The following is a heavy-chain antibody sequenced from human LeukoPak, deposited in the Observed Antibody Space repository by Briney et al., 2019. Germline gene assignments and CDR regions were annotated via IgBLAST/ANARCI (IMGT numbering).Heavy chain of an antibody. CDR2: IYYSGST. J-gene: IGHJ4*02. CDR1: GGSISSSSYY. CDR3: ASGYDYVWGSYRLDY. D-gene: IGHD3-16*02. V-gene: IGHV4-39*07. Sequence: SETLSLTCTVSGGSISSSSYYWGWIRQPPGKGLEWIGSIYYSGSTYYNPSLKSRVTMSVDTSKNQFSLKLSSVTAADTAVYYYASGYDYVWGSYRLDYWGQGTLVTVSS.